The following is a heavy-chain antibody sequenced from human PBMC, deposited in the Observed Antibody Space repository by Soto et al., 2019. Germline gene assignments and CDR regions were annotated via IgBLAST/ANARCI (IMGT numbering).Heavy chain of an antibody. CDR3: ASHTPAISISDH. J-gene: IGHJ4*02. CDR2: IYYSGST. D-gene: IGHD2-15*01. CDR1: GGSISSSSYY. Sequence: QLQLQESGPGLVKPSETLSLTCTVSGGSISSSSYYWGWIRQPPGKGLEWIGSIYYSGSTYYNPSLKVRLTISVDTSTNQFSLKLSSVTAADPAVYYCASHTPAISISDHWGQGTLVTVSS. V-gene: IGHV4-39*01.